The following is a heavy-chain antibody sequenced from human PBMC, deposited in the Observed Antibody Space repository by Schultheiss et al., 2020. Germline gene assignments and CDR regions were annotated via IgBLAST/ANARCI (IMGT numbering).Heavy chain of an antibody. Sequence: SETLSLTCAVYGGSFSGYYWSWIRQPPGKGLEWIGSIYYSGSTYYNPSLKSRVTISVDTSKNQFSLKLSSVTAADTAVYYCARVRLRYFDWLLSGDYYYYGMDVWGQGTTVTVSS. V-gene: IGHV4-34*01. CDR2: IYYSGST. D-gene: IGHD3-9*01. J-gene: IGHJ6*02. CDR3: ARVRLRYFDWLLSGDYYYYGMDV. CDR1: GGSFSGYY.